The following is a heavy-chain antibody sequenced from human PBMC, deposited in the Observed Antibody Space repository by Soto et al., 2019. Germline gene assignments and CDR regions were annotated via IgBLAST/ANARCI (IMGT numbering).Heavy chain of an antibody. CDR3: GRGGTRGYGFEP. CDR1: GFTFSSYG. J-gene: IGHJ5*02. CDR2: ISGGGVTI. Sequence: GGSLRLSCAASGFTFSSYGMSWVRQAPGKGLEWVSAISGGGVTIYYADSVKGRFTISRDNSKNTLYLQMNSLRAEDTAVYYCGRGGTRGYGFEPGARGSLVTFP. D-gene: IGHD1-1*01. V-gene: IGHV3-23*01.